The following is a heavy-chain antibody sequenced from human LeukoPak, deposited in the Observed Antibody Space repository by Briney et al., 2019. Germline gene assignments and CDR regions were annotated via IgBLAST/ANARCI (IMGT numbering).Heavy chain of an antibody. V-gene: IGHV4-59*05. CDR2: IYHRGST. CDR1: GGSISSYY. Sequence: SETLSLTCTVSGGSISSYYWRWVRQPPGKALEWIRSIYHRGSTYYNPSLKSRVTISVHTSKTQFSLKLSSVTAADTAVYYCARGDYTPFDYWGQGTLVTVSS. D-gene: IGHD4-11*01. CDR3: ARGDYTPFDY. J-gene: IGHJ4*02.